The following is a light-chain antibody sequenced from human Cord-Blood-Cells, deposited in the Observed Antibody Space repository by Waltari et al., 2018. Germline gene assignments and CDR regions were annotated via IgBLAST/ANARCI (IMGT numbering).Light chain of an antibody. J-gene: IGLJ2*01. V-gene: IGLV2-14*01. CDR1: SSDVGGYNY. Sequence: QSALTQPASVSGSPGQSITISCTGTSSDVGGYNYVSWYQQHPGKAPKLLVYDVSNRPSGVSNLVSGSKSGNTASLTISGLQAEDEADYYCSSYTSSSPVVFGGGTKLTVL. CDR2: DVS. CDR3: SSYTSSSPVV.